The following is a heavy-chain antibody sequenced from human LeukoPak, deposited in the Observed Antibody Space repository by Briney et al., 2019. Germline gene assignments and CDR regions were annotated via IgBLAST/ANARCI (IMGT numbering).Heavy chain of an antibody. D-gene: IGHD3-10*01. CDR3: ARDHMVRGVIPGNWFDP. V-gene: IGHV4-4*07. CDR1: GGSISSYY. J-gene: IGHJ5*02. Sequence: SETLSLTCTVSGGSISSYYWSWIRQPAGKGLEWIGRIYTSGSTNYNPSLKSRVTMSVDTSKNQFSLKLSSVTAADTAVYYCARDHMVRGVIPGNWFDPWGQGTLATVSS. CDR2: IYTSGST.